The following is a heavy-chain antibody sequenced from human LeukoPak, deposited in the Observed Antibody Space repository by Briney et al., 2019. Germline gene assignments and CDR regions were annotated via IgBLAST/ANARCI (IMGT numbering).Heavy chain of an antibody. V-gene: IGHV4-39*07. Sequence: PSETLSLTCTVSGGSISTSSYYWAWIRQPPGKGLEYIGSYSGSTYYNPSLKSRVTISVDTSKKQFSLKLSSVTAADTAVYYCARARVRSYSYDSSGFYTSDWHFDLWGRGTLVTVSS. J-gene: IGHJ2*01. CDR3: ARARVRSYSYDSSGFYTSDWHFDL. CDR2: YSGST. D-gene: IGHD3-22*01. CDR1: GGSISTSSYY.